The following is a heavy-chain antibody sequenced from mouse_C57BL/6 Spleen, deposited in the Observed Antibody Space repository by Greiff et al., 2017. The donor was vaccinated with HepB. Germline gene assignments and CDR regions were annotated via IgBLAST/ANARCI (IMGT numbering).Heavy chain of an antibody. Sequence: DVMLVESGEGLVKPGGSLKLSCAASGFTFSSYAMSWVRQTPEKRLEWVAYISSGGDYIYYADTVKGRFTISRDNARNTLYLQMSSLKSEDTAMYYCTGDSGLAYLLYYAMDYWGQGTSVTVSS. D-gene: IGHD6-5*01. CDR3: TGDSGLAYLLYYAMDY. V-gene: IGHV5-9-1*02. CDR1: GFTFSSYA. CDR2: ISSGGDYI. J-gene: IGHJ4*01.